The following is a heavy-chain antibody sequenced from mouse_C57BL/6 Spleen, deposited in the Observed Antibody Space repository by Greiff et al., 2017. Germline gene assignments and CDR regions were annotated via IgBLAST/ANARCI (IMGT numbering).Heavy chain of an antibody. J-gene: IGHJ1*03. D-gene: IGHD2-2*01. V-gene: IGHV1-63*01. CDR1: GYTFTNYW. CDR2: IYPGGGYT. Sequence: QVQLQQSGAELVRPGTSVKMSCKASGYTFTNYWIGWAKQRPGHGLEWIGDIYPGGGYTNYNEKFKGKATLTADKSSSTAYMQFSSLTSEDSAIYYCARGHDVGYFDVWGTGTTVTVSS. CDR3: ARGHDVGYFDV.